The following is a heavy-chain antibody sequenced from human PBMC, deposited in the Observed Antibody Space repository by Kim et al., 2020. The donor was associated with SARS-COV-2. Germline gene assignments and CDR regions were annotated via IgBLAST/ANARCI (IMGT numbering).Heavy chain of an antibody. CDR2: INGDSTNT. CDR3: TRGRGGDRSSWFDS. D-gene: IGHD6-13*01. CDR1: GYTFTSYT. V-gene: IGHV1-3*01. Sequence: ASVKVSCKTSGYTFTSYTMHWVRQAPGQGLEWMGWINGDSTNTEYSQKLQGRVTITSDTSARTAYMELRSLRSEDTALYYCTRGRGGDRSSWFDSWGQGT. J-gene: IGHJ5*01.